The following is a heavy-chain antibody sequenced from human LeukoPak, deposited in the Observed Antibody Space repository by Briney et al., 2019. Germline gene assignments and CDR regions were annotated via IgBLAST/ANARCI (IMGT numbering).Heavy chain of an antibody. V-gene: IGHV4-61*02. J-gene: IGHJ5*02. Sequence: SETLSLTCTVSGGSISSGIYYWSWIRQPAGKGLEWIGRIYTSGSTNYNPSLKSRVTISPDTSKNQVSLKLKSVTATDTAVYYCARDVNIAMGESWGQGTLVTVSS. CDR3: ARDVNIAMGES. CDR2: IYTSGST. D-gene: IGHD5-18*01. CDR1: GGSISSGIYY.